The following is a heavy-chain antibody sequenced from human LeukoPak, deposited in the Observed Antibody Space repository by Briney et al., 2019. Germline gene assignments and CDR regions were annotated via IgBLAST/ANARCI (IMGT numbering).Heavy chain of an antibody. J-gene: IGHJ5*02. CDR1: GYTFTGYY. V-gene: IGHV1-2*02. CDR2: INPNSGGT. CDR3: AREATTVVTPGWFDP. Sequence: ASVKVSCKASGYTFTGYYMHWVRQAPGQGLEWMGWINPNSGGTNYAQKFQGRVTMTRDTSISTAYMELSRLRSDDTAVYYCAREATTVVTPGWFDPWAREPWSPSPQ. D-gene: IGHD4-23*01.